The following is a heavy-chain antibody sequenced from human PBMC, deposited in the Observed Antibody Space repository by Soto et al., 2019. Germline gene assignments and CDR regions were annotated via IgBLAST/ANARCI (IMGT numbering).Heavy chain of an antibody. CDR1: GYTFTSYD. D-gene: IGHD3-3*01. CDR2: MNPNSGNT. J-gene: IGHJ6*03. Sequence: ASVKVSCKASGYTFTSYDINWVRQATGQGLEWMGWMNPNSGNTGYAQKFQGRVTMTRNTSISTAYMELSSLRSEDTAVYYCARAVRYYDFLSGYLYYYYYYMDVWGKGTTVTVSS. CDR3: ARAVRYYDFLSGYLYYYYYYMDV. V-gene: IGHV1-8*01.